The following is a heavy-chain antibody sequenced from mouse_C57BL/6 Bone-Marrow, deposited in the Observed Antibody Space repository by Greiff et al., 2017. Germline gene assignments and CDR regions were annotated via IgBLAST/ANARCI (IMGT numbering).Heavy chain of an antibody. CDR1: GYSITSYY. J-gene: IGHJ2*01. CDR3: ASSSYDYFDY. D-gene: IGHD1-1*01. Sequence: EVKVIESGPGLAKPSPTLSLTCSVTGYSITSYYWNWIRKFPGNKLEYMGYISYSGSTYYYPSLKSRISITRDTSKNQYYLQLSYVTTEDTATYYCASSSYDYFDYWGQGTTLTVSS. V-gene: IGHV3-8*01. CDR2: ISYSGST.